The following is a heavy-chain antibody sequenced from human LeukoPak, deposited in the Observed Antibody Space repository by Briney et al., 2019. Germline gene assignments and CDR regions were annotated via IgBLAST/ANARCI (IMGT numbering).Heavy chain of an antibody. D-gene: IGHD2-2*01. CDR3: ALGRTSLLRSYYYYMDV. V-gene: IGHV4-39*01. J-gene: IGHJ6*03. CDR2: IYYSGST. CDR1: GGSISSSSDY. Sequence: SETLSLTCTVSGGSISSSSDYWGWIRQPPGKGLEWIVSIYYSGSTYYNPSLKSRVTISVDTSKNQFSLKLSSVTAADTAVYYCALGRTSLLRSYYYYMDVWGKGTTVTVSS.